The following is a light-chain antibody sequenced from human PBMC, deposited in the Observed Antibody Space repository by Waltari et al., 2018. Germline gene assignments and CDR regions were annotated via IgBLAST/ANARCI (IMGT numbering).Light chain of an antibody. V-gene: IGLV1-47*01. CDR2: RNN. CDR3: AAWDDSLSGCVV. Sequence: QSVLTQPPSASGTPGQRVTISCSGRSSNIGSNYAFWYQQLPGTAPKLLIYRNNQRPSGVPDRFFGSKSGTSASLVISGLRSEDEAYYYCAAWDDSLSGCVVFGGVTKVTVL. J-gene: IGLJ2*01. CDR1: SSNIGSNY.